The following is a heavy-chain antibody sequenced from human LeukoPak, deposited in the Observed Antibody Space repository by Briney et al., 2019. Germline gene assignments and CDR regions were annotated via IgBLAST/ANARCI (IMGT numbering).Heavy chain of an antibody. J-gene: IGHJ4*02. D-gene: IGHD3-22*01. CDR3: ASGSSGYPPY. V-gene: IGHV3-33*01. CDR1: GLTFSSYG. Sequence: PGRSLRLSCAASGLTFSSYGMHWVRQAPGKGLEWVAVIWYDGSNKYYADSVKGRFTISRDNSKNTLYLQMTSLRAEDTAVYYCASGSSGYPPYWGQGTLVTVSS. CDR2: IWYDGSNK.